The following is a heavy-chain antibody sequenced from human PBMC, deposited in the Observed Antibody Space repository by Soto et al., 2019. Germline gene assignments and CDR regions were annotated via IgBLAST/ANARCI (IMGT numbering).Heavy chain of an antibody. D-gene: IGHD3-22*01. CDR1: GGTFSSYA. J-gene: IGHJ5*02. V-gene: IGHV1-69*12. CDR3: ARDRGPSSGYYPYWFDP. CDR2: IIPIFGTA. Sequence: QVQLVQSGAEVKKPGSSVKVSCKASGGTFSSYAITWVRQAPGQGLEWMGGIIPIFGTANFAQKFQARVTITADEYTSTDYMERSSLRSEDTAVDYCARDRGPSSGYYPYWFDPWGQGTLVTVYS.